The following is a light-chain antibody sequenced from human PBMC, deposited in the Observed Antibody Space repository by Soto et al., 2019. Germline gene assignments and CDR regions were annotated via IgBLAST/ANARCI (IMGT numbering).Light chain of an antibody. CDR1: QSVSSSY. Sequence: EIVLTQSPATRSLSPGERATLSCRASQSVSSSYLGWYQQKPGQAPRLLIYAASRRATDIPDRFSASGSGTDFTLTISRLEPEDFAVYYCQQYGRSPFTFGPGTKVDIK. CDR3: QQYGRSPFT. CDR2: AAS. V-gene: IGKV3-20*01. J-gene: IGKJ3*01.